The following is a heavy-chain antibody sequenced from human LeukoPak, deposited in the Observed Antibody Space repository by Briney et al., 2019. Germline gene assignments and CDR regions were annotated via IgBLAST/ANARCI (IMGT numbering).Heavy chain of an antibody. CDR1: GLNFSCYS. CDR3: AKGAAGPEY. CDR2: ISPSGGDT. V-gene: IGHV3-23*01. J-gene: IGHJ4*02. D-gene: IGHD6-13*01. Sequence: GGSLRLSCVVSGLNFSCYSMSWVRQAPGKGLDWVSGISPSGGDTRYPDSVKGRFTISRDNSKHTLFLQMSSLRVEDTAMYYCAKGAAGPEYWGQGTLVTVSS.